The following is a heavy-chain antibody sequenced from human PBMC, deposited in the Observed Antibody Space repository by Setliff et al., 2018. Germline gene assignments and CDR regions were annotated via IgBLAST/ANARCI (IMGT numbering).Heavy chain of an antibody. CDR1: GGSISSSSYY. J-gene: IGHJ6*03. CDR3: ARAEYYYGSGSFHPYYMDV. CDR2: IYYSGST. D-gene: IGHD3-10*01. Sequence: LSLTCTVSGGSISSSSYYWGWIRQPPGKGLEWIGSIYYSGSTYYNPSLKSRVTISVDTSKNQFSLKLSSVTAADTAVYYCARAEYYYGSGSFHPYYMDVWGQGTTVTAP. V-gene: IGHV4-39*07.